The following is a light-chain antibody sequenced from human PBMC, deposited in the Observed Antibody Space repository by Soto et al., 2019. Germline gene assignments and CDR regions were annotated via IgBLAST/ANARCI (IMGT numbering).Light chain of an antibody. J-gene: IGLJ2*01. CDR1: SGHRSYA. Sequence: QPVLTQSPSASASLGASVKLTCTLSSGHRSYAIAWHQQQPEKGPRFLMILNNDGSHNKGDGIPDRFSGSSSGAERYLTISSLQSEDEADYYCQTGGNGILFGGGTKLTVL. CDR3: QTGGNGIL. CDR2: LNNDGSH. V-gene: IGLV4-69*01.